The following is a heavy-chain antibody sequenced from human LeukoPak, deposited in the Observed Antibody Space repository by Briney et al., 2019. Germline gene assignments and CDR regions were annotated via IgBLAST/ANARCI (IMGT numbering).Heavy chain of an antibody. Sequence: ASVSVSCKAAGYTFTSYYMHWVRQAPGQGREGMGIINPSGGSTSYAQKFQGRVTMTRATSKTTVSMGLRSMRSEATAVYYCAREGQDAFDIWGQGTLVTVSS. CDR1: GYTFTSYY. J-gene: IGHJ3*02. V-gene: IGHV1-46*01. CDR2: INPSGGST. CDR3: AREGQDAFDI.